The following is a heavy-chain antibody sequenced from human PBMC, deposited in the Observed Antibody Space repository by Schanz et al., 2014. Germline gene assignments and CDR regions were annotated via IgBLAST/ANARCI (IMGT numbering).Heavy chain of an antibody. CDR2: VFPNGIT. D-gene: IGHD1-1*01. CDR1: GGSIRSGTYY. V-gene: IGHV4-61*02. J-gene: IGHJ2*01. Sequence: QVQLQESGPGLVKPSQTLSLTCTVSGGSIRSGTYYWSWIRQPAGKALEWVGRVFPNGITNYNPALKSRVPISRDRSKNHFSLTLTSLTAADTAVYYCARDTTWRLDLWGRGTLVTVSS. CDR3: ARDTTWRLDL.